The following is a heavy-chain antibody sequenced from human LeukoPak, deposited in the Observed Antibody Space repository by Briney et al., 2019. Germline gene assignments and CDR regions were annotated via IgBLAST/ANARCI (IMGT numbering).Heavy chain of an antibody. V-gene: IGHV4-39*07. CDR3: AREGAVAGTENLDY. CDR2: IYYSGST. CDR1: GGSISSSSYY. D-gene: IGHD6-19*01. J-gene: IGHJ4*02. Sequence: SETLSLTCTVSGGSISSSSYYWGWIRQPPGKGLEWIGSIYYSGSTYYNPSLKSRVTISVDTSKNQFSLKLSSVTAADTAVYYCAREGAVAGTENLDYWGQGTLVTVSS.